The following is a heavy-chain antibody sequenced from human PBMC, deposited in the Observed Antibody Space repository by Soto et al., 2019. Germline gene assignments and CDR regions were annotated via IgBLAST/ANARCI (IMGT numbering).Heavy chain of an antibody. CDR1: GFTFSSNW. J-gene: IGHJ4*02. V-gene: IGHV3-74*01. CDR2: IDNDGSST. Sequence: EVQLVESGGGLVQPGGSLRLSCAASGFTFSSNWMHWVRQGPGKGLVWVSRIDNDGSSTDYADSVKGRFTISRDNAKNTLHLEMSSLRAEDTAVYYCATGSGWYSPDYWGQGTLVTVSS. CDR3: ATGSGWYSPDY. D-gene: IGHD6-19*01.